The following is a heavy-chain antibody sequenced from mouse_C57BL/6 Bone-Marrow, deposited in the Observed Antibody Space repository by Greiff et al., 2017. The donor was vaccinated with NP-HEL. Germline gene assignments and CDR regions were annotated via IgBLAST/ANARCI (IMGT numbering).Heavy chain of an antibody. V-gene: IGHV1-55*01. J-gene: IGHJ3*01. CDR2: IYPGSGST. D-gene: IGHD1-1*01. CDR1: GYTFTSYW. CDR3: ATPGSPYYYGSPWFAY. Sequence: QVQLQQPGAELVKPGASVKMSCKASGYTFTSYWITWVKQRPGQGLEWIGDIYPGSGSTNYNEKFKSKATLTVDTSSSTAYMQLSSLTSYDSAVYFCATPGSPYYYGSPWFAYWGQGTLVTVSS.